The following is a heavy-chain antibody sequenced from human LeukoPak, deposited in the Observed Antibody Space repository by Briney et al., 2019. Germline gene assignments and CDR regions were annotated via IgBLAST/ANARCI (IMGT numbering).Heavy chain of an antibody. CDR3: AKDMYYDSSGPVSDY. CDR1: GFTFSSYE. J-gene: IGHJ4*02. CDR2: ISSSGSTT. D-gene: IGHD3-22*01. V-gene: IGHV3-48*03. Sequence: PGGSLRLSCAASGFTFSSYEMNWVRQAPGKGLEWVSYISSSGSTTYYADSVKGRFTISRDTSKNTLYLQMNSPRAEDTAVYYCAKDMYYDSSGPVSDYWGQGTLVTVSS.